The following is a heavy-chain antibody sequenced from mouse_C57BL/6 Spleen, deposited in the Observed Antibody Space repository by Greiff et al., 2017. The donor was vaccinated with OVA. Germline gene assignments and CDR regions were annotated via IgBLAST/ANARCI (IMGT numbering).Heavy chain of an antibody. Sequence: QVQLKQSGPELVKPGASVTISCKASGYAFSSSWMNWVKQRPGKGLEWIGRIYPGDGDTNSTGKFTGKATLTADKSSSTAYMQLSSLESDDSAVDLCARSGDYDDGFDYWGQGTPVTVSA. J-gene: IGHJ3*01. CDR3: ARSGDYDDGFDY. CDR1: GYAFSSSW. CDR2: IYPGDGDT. D-gene: IGHD2-4*01. V-gene: IGHV1-82*01.